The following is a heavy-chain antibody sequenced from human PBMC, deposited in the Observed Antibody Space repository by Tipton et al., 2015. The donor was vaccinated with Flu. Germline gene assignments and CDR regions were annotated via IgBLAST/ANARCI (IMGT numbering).Heavy chain of an antibody. CDR3: ARGSGYSHSGGDFS. CDR2: IIPILGMT. CDR1: GGTFSSHG. V-gene: IGHV1-69*04. D-gene: IGHD2-21*02. Sequence: QVQLVQSGAEVKKPGSSVKVSCKVSGGTFSSHGLSWVRQAPGQGLEWMGRIIPILGMTNYAQKFQGRLTITADKSTNTAYMELSSLRSEDTAVYYCARGSGYSHSGGDFSWGQGTLVTVSS. J-gene: IGHJ5*02.